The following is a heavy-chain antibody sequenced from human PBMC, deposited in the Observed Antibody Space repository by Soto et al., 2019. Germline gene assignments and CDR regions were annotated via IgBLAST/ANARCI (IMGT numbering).Heavy chain of an antibody. CDR2: IWYDGSNK. CDR3: GRDGALGDTAVVDS. D-gene: IGHD5-18*01. V-gene: IGHV3-33*01. CDR1: GFTFSTYG. J-gene: IGHJ4*02. Sequence: QVQLVESGGGVVQPGKSLRLSCAASGFTFSTYGMHWVRQAPGKGLEWVAVIWYDGSNKYHGDSLKGRFTISRDNSKNTVYLQINSLRAEDTAVYYCGRDGALGDTAVVDSWGQGTLVTVSS.